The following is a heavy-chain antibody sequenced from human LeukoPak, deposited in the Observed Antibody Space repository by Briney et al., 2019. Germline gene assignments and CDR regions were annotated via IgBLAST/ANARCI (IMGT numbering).Heavy chain of an antibody. Sequence: SVKVSCKASGGTFSSYAISWVRQAPGQGLEWMGGIIPIFGTANYAQKFQGRVTITTDESTSTAYMELSSLRSEDTAVYYCARDRLGGSYFNSMNDAFDIWGQGTMVTVSS. CDR1: GGTFSSYA. V-gene: IGHV1-69*05. CDR2: IIPIFGTA. J-gene: IGHJ3*02. CDR3: ARDRLGGSYFNSMNDAFDI. D-gene: IGHD1-26*01.